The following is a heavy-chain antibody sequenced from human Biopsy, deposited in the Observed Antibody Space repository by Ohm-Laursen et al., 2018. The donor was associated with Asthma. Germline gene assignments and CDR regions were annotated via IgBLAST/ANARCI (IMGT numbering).Heavy chain of an antibody. V-gene: IGHV1-24*01. J-gene: IGHJ4*02. D-gene: IGHD4-17*01. CDR3: ASDFPKDYVRYNFQF. CDR1: GYSFTALS. Sequence: ASVKVSCKISGYSFTALSMHWVRQAPGQGLEWMGGHDHEEGGTMNARRFQGRVTMTEDTSTDTAYMELSSLSSDDTAVYYCASDFPKDYVRYNFQFWGQGTLVTVSS. CDR2: HDHEEGGT.